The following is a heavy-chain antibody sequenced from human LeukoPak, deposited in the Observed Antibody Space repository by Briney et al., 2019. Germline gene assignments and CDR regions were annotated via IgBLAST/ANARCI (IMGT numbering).Heavy chain of an antibody. V-gene: IGHV4-59*01. Sequence: SETLSLTCNISGGSIRTYSWNRIRQTPGKGLEWIGFTYSSGGTKYNPSLESRVTLSVDTSKNQVSLKLTSVTAADTAIYYCARSYGGYVLDYWGQGSLVIVSA. CDR2: TYSSGGT. CDR3: ARSYGGYVLDY. J-gene: IGHJ4*02. D-gene: IGHD5-12*01. CDR1: GGSIRTYS.